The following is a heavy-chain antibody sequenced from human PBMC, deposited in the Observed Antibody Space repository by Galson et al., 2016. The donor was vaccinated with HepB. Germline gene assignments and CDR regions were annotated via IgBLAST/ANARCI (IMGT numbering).Heavy chain of an antibody. CDR3: ARGYSYGGGIY. CDR1: GGSISSADYY. Sequence: CSVSGGSISSADYYWSWIRQHAGKGLEWIGYIYYSGSTYYNPSLKSRVTMSIDTSKNQFSLKMTSVTAADTAVYYCARGYSYGGGIYWGRGTLVTVSS. CDR2: IYYSGST. V-gene: IGHV4-31*03. D-gene: IGHD5-18*01. J-gene: IGHJ1*01.